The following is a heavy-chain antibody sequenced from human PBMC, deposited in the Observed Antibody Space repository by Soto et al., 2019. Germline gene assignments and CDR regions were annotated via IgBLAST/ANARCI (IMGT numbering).Heavy chain of an antibody. J-gene: IGHJ4*02. CDR2: TYYRSKWYN. Sequence: QTLSLTCAMSGNSVASISAAWNWIRQSPSRGLEWLGRTYYRSKWYNDYAVSVKSRITINPDTSKNQFSLQLNSVTPEDTAVYYCAREGGSSWSNPFDYWGQGTLVTSPQ. V-gene: IGHV6-1*01. CDR1: GNSVASISAA. D-gene: IGHD6-13*01. CDR3: AREGGSSWSNPFDY.